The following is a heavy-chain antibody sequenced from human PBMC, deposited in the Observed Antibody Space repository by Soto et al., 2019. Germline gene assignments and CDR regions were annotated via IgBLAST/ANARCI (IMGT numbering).Heavy chain of an antibody. CDR1: GGSITPYY. CDR3: ARVEYTKDWYPFDY. J-gene: IGHJ4*02. D-gene: IGHD3-9*01. CDR2: IYYSGST. V-gene: IGHV4-59*08. Sequence: QVQLLQSGPGLVKPSETLSLTCTVSGGSITPYYWNWIRQPPGKGLEWIGHIYYSGSTNYHSSLESRVTLPVDTSKNQFSLKLRSVTAADTDVYYCARVEYTKDWYPFDYWGRGTLVAVSS.